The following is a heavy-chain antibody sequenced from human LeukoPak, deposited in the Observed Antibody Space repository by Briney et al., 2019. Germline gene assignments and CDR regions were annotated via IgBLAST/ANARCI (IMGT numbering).Heavy chain of an antibody. J-gene: IGHJ6*02. CDR2: ISWNSGSI. V-gene: IGHV3-9*01. CDR1: GFTFDDYA. Sequence: GGSLRLSCAASGFTFDDYAMHWVRQAPGKGLEWVSGISWNSGSIGYADSVKGRFTISRDNAKNSLYLQTNSLRAEDTALYYCAKAARYSSSWRSLYYYYGMDVWGQGTTVTVSS. D-gene: IGHD6-13*01. CDR3: AKAARYSSSWRSLYYYYGMDV.